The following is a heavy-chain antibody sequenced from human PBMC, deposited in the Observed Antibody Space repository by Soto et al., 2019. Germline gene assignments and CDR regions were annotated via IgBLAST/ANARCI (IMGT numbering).Heavy chain of an antibody. V-gene: IGHV3-21*01. Sequence: PGGSLRLSCAASGFTFSSYSMNWVRQAPGKGLEWVSSISSSSSYIYYADSVKGRFTISRDNAKNSLYLQMNSLRAEDTAVYYCARVSCSGGSCYTYYYYYGMDVWGQGTTVTVSS. CDR2: ISSSSSYI. J-gene: IGHJ6*02. CDR3: ARVSCSGGSCYTYYYYYGMDV. D-gene: IGHD2-15*01. CDR1: GFTFSSYS.